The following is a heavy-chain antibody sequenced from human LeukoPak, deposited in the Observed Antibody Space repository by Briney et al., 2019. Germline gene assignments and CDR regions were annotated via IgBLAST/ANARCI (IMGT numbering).Heavy chain of an antibody. CDR1: GFTFSSYG. J-gene: IGHJ4*02. D-gene: IGHD3-10*01. Sequence: GGSLRLSCAASGFTFSSYGMHWVRQAPGRGLEWVAVIWYDGSNKYYADSVKGRFTISRDNSKNTLYLQMNSLRAEDTAVYYCAKGGLTMVRGVLDYWGQGTLVTVSS. CDR3: AKGGLTMVRGVLDY. V-gene: IGHV3-33*06. CDR2: IWYDGSNK.